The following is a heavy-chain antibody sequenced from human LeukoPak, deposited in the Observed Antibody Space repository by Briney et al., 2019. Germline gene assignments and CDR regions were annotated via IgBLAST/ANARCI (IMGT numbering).Heavy chain of an antibody. Sequence: PGGSQRLTCAASGFAVASNYMSWVRQAPEKGLEWVSILYSAGATYYADSVRGRFTITRDTSKNTLNLQMNSLRADDTAIYYCASGEVGVRKFYSDPFHYWGQGTLVTVSS. CDR2: LYSAGAT. J-gene: IGHJ4*02. V-gene: IGHV3-53*01. D-gene: IGHD2-15*01. CDR1: GFAVASNY. CDR3: ASGEVGVRKFYSDPFHY.